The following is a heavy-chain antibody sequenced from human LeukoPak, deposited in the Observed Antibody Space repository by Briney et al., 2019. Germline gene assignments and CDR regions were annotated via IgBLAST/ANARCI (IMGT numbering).Heavy chain of an antibody. CDR1: GYTLTELS. D-gene: IGHD3-3*01. CDR3: ATAIRFLEWLSVGPFDY. J-gene: IGHJ4*02. CDR2: FDPEDGET. V-gene: IGHV1-24*01. Sequence: GASMKVSCKVSGYTLTELSMHWVRQAPGKGLEWMGGFDPEDGETIYAQKFQGRVTMTEDTSTDTAYMELSSLRSEDTAVYYCATAIRFLEWLSVGPFDYWGQGTLVTVSS.